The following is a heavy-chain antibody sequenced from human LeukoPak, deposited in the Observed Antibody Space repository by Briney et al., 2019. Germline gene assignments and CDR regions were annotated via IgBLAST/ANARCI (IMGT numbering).Heavy chain of an antibody. CDR2: ISAYNGNT. V-gene: IGHV1-18*01. CDR3: ARPHLEWELLDY. CDR1: GYTFTSYG. J-gene: IGHJ4*02. Sequence: ASVKVSCKASGYTFTSYGISWVRQAPGQGLEWMGWISAYNGNTNYAQKLQGRVTMTTDTSTSTAYMGLRSLRSDDTAVYYCARPHLEWELLDYWGQGTLVTVSS. D-gene: IGHD1-26*01.